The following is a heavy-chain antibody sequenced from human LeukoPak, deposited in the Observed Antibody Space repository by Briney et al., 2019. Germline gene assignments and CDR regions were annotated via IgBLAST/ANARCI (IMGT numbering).Heavy chain of an antibody. J-gene: IGHJ6*03. CDR3: ARALTVYFYYMDL. CDR1: GFTFSDYS. Sequence: GGSLRLSCAASGFTFSDYSMTWIRQAPGKGLEWVSYISSSSTIDYGDSVKGRFTISRDNAKNSLYLQMNSLRGEDTAVYYCARALTVYFYYMDLWGKGTAVTVSS. D-gene: IGHD2/OR15-2a*01. V-gene: IGHV3-69-1*02. CDR2: ISSSSTI.